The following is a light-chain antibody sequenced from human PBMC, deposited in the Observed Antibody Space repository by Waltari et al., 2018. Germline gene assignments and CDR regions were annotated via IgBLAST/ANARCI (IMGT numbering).Light chain of an antibody. J-gene: IGLJ2*01. CDR2: GVN. Sequence: QSVLTQPPSVSGAPGQRVTISCSGSGSNIGAGYHVHWYRQLPGKAPTLLIYGVNTRPPGVSDRFSGSQFDTSASLAIAGLQADDEADYYCQSYDTTLSVVFGGGTKLTVL. CDR3: QSYDTTLSVV. CDR1: GSNIGAGYH. V-gene: IGLV1-40*01.